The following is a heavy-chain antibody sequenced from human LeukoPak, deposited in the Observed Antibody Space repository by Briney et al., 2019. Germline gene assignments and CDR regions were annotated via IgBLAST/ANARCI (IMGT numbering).Heavy chain of an antibody. D-gene: IGHD6-13*01. CDR2: IYYSGST. V-gene: IGHV4-39*01. CDR3: ASTSSSRFDY. J-gene: IGHJ4*02. Sequence: PSETLSLTCTVSGGSISSSSYYWGWIRQPPGKGLEWIGSIYYSGSTYYNPSLKSRVTISVDTSKNQFSLKLSSVTAAGTAVYYCASTSSSRFDYWGQGTLVTVSS. CDR1: GGSISSSSYY.